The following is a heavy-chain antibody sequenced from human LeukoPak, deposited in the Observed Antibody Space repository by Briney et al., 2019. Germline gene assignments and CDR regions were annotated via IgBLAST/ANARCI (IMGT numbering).Heavy chain of an antibody. CDR1: GYSISGGYY. D-gene: IGHD5-18*01. CDR2: IYHSGNT. J-gene: IGHJ6*03. CDR3: ARTGAAMAKFAAYYCYYMDV. V-gene: IGHV4-38-2*02. Sequence: SETLSLTCTVSGYSISGGYYWGWIRQPPGKGLEWIGTIYHSGNTYYNPSLKSRVTISIDTSKNQFSLKLSSVTAADTAVYYCARTGAAMAKFAAYYCYYMDVWGKGTTVTISS.